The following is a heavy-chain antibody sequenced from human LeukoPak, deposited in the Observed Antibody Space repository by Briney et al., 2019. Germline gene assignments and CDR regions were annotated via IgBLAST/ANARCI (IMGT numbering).Heavy chain of an antibody. D-gene: IGHD3-3*01. CDR2: INFNSVGI. CDR1: GYTFTAYH. CDR3: ARDPSDGYDFWSGSPRGYYYYGMDA. V-gene: IGHV1-2*02. Sequence: SVTVSCKASGYTFTAYHMHWVRQAPGQGLEWMGWINFNSVGIKYAQKFQDRVIMTRDTSISTAYMELSGLTSDDTAVYYCARDPSDGYDFWSGSPRGYYYYGMDAWGQGTTVTVSS. J-gene: IGHJ6*02.